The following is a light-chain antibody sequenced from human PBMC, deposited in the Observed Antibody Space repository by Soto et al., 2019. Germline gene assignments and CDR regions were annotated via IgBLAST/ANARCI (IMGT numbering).Light chain of an antibody. Sequence: MVTQSPVTLSVSPGERATLSCRASQSVTINVALYHQIPGQAPRLLIYGASTRATGVPARFSGGGSGTEFTLTISSLQSEDFGIYYCQQYNNWPLITFGQGTRLEIK. J-gene: IGKJ5*01. V-gene: IGKV3-15*01. CDR3: QQYNNWPLIT. CDR1: QSVTIN. CDR2: GAS.